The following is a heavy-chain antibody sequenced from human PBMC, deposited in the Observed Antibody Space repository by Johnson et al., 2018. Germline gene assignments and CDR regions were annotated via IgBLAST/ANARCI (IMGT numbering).Heavy chain of an antibody. Sequence: VQLVESGGGLVKPGGSPRLSCAASGFTFSSYDMHWVRQATGKGLEWVSAIGTAGDTYYPGSVKGRFTISRDNSKNTLYLQMNSLRAEDTAVYYCAKQTVLGPYYYYGMDVWGKGTTVTVSS. CDR1: GFTFSSYD. D-gene: IGHD2/OR15-2a*01. CDR2: IGTAGDT. V-gene: IGHV3-13*01. CDR3: AKQTVLGPYYYYGMDV. J-gene: IGHJ6*04.